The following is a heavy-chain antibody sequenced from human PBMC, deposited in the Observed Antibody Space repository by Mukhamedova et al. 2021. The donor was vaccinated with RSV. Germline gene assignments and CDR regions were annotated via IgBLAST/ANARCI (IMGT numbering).Heavy chain of an antibody. CDR2: IIPIFGTA. J-gene: IGHJ4*01. CDR3: AEIGSSGYINYFDY. V-gene: IGHV1-69*01. Sequence: APGQGLEWMGGIIPIFGTANYAQKFQGRVTITADESTNTAYMELSSLRSEDTAVYYCAEIGSSGYINYFDYWG. D-gene: IGHD3-22*01.